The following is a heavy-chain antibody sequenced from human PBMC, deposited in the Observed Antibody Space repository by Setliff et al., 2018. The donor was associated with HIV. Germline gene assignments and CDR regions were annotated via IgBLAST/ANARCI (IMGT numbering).Heavy chain of an antibody. CDR1: GFTFNDYA. V-gene: IGHV3-9*01. J-gene: IGHJ6*04. CDR2: ITWNSDNT. Sequence: GGSLRLSCAASGFTFNDYAMHWVRQPPGKGLEWVSGITWNSDNTYHADSVKGRFTISRDNAKNSVYLQMTSLRPEDTAFYCCVKDGTLIGRYYQFFDAWGKGIMVTVSS. CDR3: VKDGTLIGRYYQFFDA. D-gene: IGHD1-26*01.